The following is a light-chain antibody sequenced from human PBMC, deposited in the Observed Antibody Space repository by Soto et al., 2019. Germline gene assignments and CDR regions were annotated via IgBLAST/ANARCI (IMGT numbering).Light chain of an antibody. J-gene: IGKJ1*01. CDR3: QQYNSVRWT. V-gene: IGKV1-5*01. CDR2: DAS. Sequence: IQMTQSASTLSASVGDRVTITCRASQSISRWLAWSQQKPGKAPKLLIYDASTLEVGVPSRFSGSASGTEFTLTISSLQPDDFATYYCQQYNSVRWTFGQRTKVDIK. CDR1: QSISRW.